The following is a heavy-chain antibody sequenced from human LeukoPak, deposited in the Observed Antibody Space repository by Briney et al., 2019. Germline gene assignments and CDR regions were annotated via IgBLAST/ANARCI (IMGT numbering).Heavy chain of an antibody. CDR1: GYTFTSYD. D-gene: IGHD3-3*01. CDR3: ARGRKYLEWTYYYYYGMDV. Sequence: ASVKVSCKAPGYTFTSYDINWVRQATGQGLEWMGWMNPNSGNTGYAQKFQGRVTMTRNTSISTAYMELSSLRSEDTAVYYCARGRKYLEWTYYYYYGMDVWGQGTTVTVSS. CDR2: MNPNSGNT. J-gene: IGHJ6*02. V-gene: IGHV1-8*01.